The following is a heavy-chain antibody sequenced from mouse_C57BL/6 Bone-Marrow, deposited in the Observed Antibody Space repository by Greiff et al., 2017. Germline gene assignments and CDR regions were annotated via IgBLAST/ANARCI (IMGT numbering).Heavy chain of an antibody. J-gene: IGHJ2*01. CDR1: GYTFTSYG. Sequence: VQLQQSGAELARPGASVKLSCKASGYTFTSYGISWVKQRTGQGLEWIGVIYPRSGNTYYNEKFKGKATLTADKSSSTAYMELRSLTSEDSAVYFCAAYYYGSSSPFVWWGQGTTLTVSS. CDR2: IYPRSGNT. CDR3: AAYYYGSSSPFVW. D-gene: IGHD1-1*01. V-gene: IGHV1-81*01.